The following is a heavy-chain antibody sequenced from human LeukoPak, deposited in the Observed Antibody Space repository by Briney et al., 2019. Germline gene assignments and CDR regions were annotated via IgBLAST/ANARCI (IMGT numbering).Heavy chain of an antibody. V-gene: IGHV4-34*08. J-gene: IGHJ4*02. CDR2: INHSGST. Sequence: AGGSLRLSCAASGFTVSSNYMSWVRQPPGKGLEWIGEINHSGSTNYNPSLKSRVTISVDTSKNQFSLKLSSVTAADTAVYYCARVVYDSSGYYYFDYWGQGTLVTVSS. CDR3: ARVVYDSSGYYYFDY. D-gene: IGHD3-22*01. CDR1: GFTVSSNY.